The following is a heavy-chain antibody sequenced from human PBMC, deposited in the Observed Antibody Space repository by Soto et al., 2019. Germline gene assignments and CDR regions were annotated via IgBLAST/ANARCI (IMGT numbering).Heavy chain of an antibody. CDR3: ARYIVGATVSIDY. CDR1: GFTFSDYY. CDR2: ISGSNNYT. D-gene: IGHD1-26*01. Sequence: QVQLVESGGGVVKPGGSLRLSCAASGFTFSDYYMSWIRQAPGKRLEWVSYISGSNNYTKYADSVKGRFTISRDNAKNSLYLQMNSLRAEDTAVYYCARYIVGATVSIDYWGQGTPVSVSS. J-gene: IGHJ4*02. V-gene: IGHV3-11*06.